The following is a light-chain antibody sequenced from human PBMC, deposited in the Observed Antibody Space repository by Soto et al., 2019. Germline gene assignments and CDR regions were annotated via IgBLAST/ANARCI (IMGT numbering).Light chain of an antibody. CDR2: YAS. Sequence: DIQMTQSPSSLSASVGDRVTITCRASQSISTYLNWYQQRPGQAPRLLIYYASSLQSGVPSRFSGSGSGTDFTLTISSLQPEDFATYYWQQSYTTPLFGQGTTVEIK. V-gene: IGKV1-39*01. CDR1: QSISTY. CDR3: QQSYTTPL. J-gene: IGKJ1*01.